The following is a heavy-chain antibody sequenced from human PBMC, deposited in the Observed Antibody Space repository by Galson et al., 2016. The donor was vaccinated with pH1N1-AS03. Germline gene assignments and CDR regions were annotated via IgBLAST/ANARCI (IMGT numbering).Heavy chain of an antibody. D-gene: IGHD2-15*01. Sequence: SVKVSCKASGYTFTSYGIGWVRQAPGQGLEWMGWISPYNGRTEYAQKLQGRVTMTTDTSTSTAYMELRSLISDDTAMYYCARAFCSGGSCYDYFYYPVHVWGQGTTVTVSS. CDR1: GYTFTSYG. V-gene: IGHV1-18*01. CDR2: ISPYNGRT. J-gene: IGHJ6*02. CDR3: ARAFCSGGSCYDYFYYPVHV.